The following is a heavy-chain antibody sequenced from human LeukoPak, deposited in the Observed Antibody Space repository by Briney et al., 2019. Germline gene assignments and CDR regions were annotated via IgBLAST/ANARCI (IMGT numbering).Heavy chain of an antibody. CDR3: ATDPGEWEPI. CDR1: GFTFSHYA. D-gene: IGHD1-26*01. CDR2: IKSKTDGGTS. J-gene: IGHJ3*02. Sequence: GGSLRLSCEASGFTFSHYAMHWVRQSPGKGLEWVGRIKSKTDGGTSDYAAPVQGRFTISRDDSKNTLYLEMNSLKIEDTAVYYCATDPGEWEPIWGQGTMVTVSS. V-gene: IGHV3-15*01.